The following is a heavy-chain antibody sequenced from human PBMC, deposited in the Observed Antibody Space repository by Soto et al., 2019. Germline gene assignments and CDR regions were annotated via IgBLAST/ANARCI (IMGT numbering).Heavy chain of an antibody. D-gene: IGHD5-18*01. CDR1: GYSFTSYW. CDR2: IYPGDSDT. J-gene: IGHJ6*02. V-gene: IGHV5-51*01. CDR3: ASPGGYSYGEYYCYGMDV. Sequence: GESLKISCKGSGYSFTSYWIGWVRQMPGKGLEWMGIIYPGDSDTRYSPSFQGQVTISADKSISTAYLQWSSLKASDTAMYYCASPGGYSYGEYYCYGMDVWGQGTTVTVSS.